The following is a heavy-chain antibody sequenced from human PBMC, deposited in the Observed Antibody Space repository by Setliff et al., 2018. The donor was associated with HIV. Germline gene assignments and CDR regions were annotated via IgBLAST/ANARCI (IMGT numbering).Heavy chain of an antibody. CDR3: ARTLPQYTNLFDY. CDR2: INPNSGGT. J-gene: IGHJ4*02. Sequence: ASVKVSCKASGYTFTVYYMHWVRQAPGQGLEWMGWINPNSGGTNYAQKFQGRVTMTRDTSISTAYMELSRLRSDDTAVYYCARTLPQYTNLFDYWGQGTLVTVSS. D-gene: IGHD5-18*01. CDR1: GYTFTVYY. V-gene: IGHV1-2*02.